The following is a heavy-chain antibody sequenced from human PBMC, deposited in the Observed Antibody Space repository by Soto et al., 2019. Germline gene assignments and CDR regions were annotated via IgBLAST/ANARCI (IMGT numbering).Heavy chain of an antibody. CDR1: GGTSSTNP. CDR3: ARRDSGGFYRYFDS. D-gene: IGHD2-15*01. Sequence: QVQLVQSGAEVKKPGSSVKVSGKASGGTSSTNPISWVRQAPGQGLEWMGGTGSGTGPGNHAQKFQGRLTITVDKSTSTVYMQLSSLSSEDTAVYYCARRDSGGFYRYFDSWGQGTLVTVSS. J-gene: IGHJ4*02. CDR2: TGSGTGPG. V-gene: IGHV1-69*06.